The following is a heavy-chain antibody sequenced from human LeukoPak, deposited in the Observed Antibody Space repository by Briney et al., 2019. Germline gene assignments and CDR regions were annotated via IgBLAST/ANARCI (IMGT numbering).Heavy chain of an antibody. CDR2: ISDSGGTT. D-gene: IGHD1-26*01. CDR1: GFTFSSYA. V-gene: IGHV3-23*01. Sequence: GGSLRLSCAASGFTFSSYAMSWVRQTPGKGLERVSLISDSGGTTYYADSVKGRFTISRDNSKNTLFLQMNSLRAEDTAVYYCAAASGNYGPWGQGTLVTVSS. J-gene: IGHJ5*02. CDR3: AAASGNYGP.